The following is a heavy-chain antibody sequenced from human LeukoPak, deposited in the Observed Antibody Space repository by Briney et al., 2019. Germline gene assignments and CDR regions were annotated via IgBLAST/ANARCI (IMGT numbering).Heavy chain of an antibody. J-gene: IGHJ4*02. V-gene: IGHV4-34*01. Sequence: SETLSLTCAVYGGSFSGYYWSWIRQPPGKGLEWIGEINHSGSTNYNPSLKSRVTISVDTSKNQFSLKLSSVTATDTAVYYCARGNFYYDSSGYYLFDYWGQGTLVTVSS. CDR3: ARGNFYYDSSGYYLFDY. CDR2: INHSGST. D-gene: IGHD3-22*01. CDR1: GGSFSGYY.